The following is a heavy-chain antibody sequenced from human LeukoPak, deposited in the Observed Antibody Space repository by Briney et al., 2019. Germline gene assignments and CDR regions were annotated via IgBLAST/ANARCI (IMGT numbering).Heavy chain of an antibody. CDR3: ARHVWELGTPGYYFDY. CDR2: IYYSGST. Sequence: GSLRLSCAASGLTLSNYWMHWVRQPPGKGLEWIGSIYYSGSTYYNPSLKSRVTISVDTSKNQFSLKLSSVTAADTAVYYCARHVWELGTPGYYFDYWGQGTLVTVSS. D-gene: IGHD1-26*01. CDR1: GLTLSNYW. V-gene: IGHV4-39*01. J-gene: IGHJ4*02.